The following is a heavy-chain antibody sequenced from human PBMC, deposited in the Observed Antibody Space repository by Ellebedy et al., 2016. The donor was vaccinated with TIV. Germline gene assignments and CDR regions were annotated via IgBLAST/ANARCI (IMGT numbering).Heavy chain of an antibody. CDR2: ISSSSSTV. V-gene: IGHV3-48*01. CDR1: GFTFSSYS. CDR3: ARAMRAGWGAFDI. J-gene: IGHJ3*02. D-gene: IGHD7-27*01. Sequence: GESLKISCAASGFTFSSYSMNWVRQAPGKGLEWVSYISSSSSTVYYADSVKGRFTISRDNSKNTLYLQMNGLRAEDTAVYYCARAMRAGWGAFDIWGQGTMVSVSS.